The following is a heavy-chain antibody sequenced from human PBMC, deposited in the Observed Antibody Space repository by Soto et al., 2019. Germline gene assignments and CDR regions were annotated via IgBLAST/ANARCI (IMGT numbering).Heavy chain of an antibody. CDR1: GYTFTSYD. V-gene: IGHV1-3*01. Sequence: ASVKVSCKASGYTFTSYDMHWVRQAPGQRLEWMGWINAGNGNTKYSQKFQGRVTIGADASTTTVYMELRSLRSDDTAVYYCARSYDSSGYSDFWGLGTLVTVSS. J-gene: IGHJ4*02. D-gene: IGHD3-22*01. CDR3: ARSYDSSGYSDF. CDR2: INAGNGNT.